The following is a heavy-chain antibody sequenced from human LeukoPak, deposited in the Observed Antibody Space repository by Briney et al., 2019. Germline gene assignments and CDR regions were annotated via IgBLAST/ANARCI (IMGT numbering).Heavy chain of an antibody. J-gene: IGHJ4*02. Sequence: SGESLKISCTGSGYTFTSYWVGWVRQMPGKGLEWMGIIYGGDSDARYRPSFQGQVTISADKSINTAYLQWSSLKASDTAMYYCVRSPTQYYYDTSGYYFDYWGQGTLVTVSS. V-gene: IGHV5-51*01. CDR2: IYGGDSDA. D-gene: IGHD3-22*01. CDR3: VRSPTQYYYDTSGYYFDY. CDR1: GYTFTSYW.